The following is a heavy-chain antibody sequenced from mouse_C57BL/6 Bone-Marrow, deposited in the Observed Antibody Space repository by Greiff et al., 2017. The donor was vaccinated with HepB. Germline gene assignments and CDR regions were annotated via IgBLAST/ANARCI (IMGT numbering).Heavy chain of an antibody. CDR2: IDPSDSET. Sequence: QVQLQQPGAELVRPGSSVKLSCKASGYTFTSYWMHWVKQRPIQGLEWIGNIDPSDSETHYNQKFKDKATLTVDKSSSTAYMQLSSLTSEDSAVYYCARQGAQALRFAYWGQGTLVTVSA. J-gene: IGHJ3*01. D-gene: IGHD3-2*02. V-gene: IGHV1-52*01. CDR1: GYTFTSYW. CDR3: ARQGAQALRFAY.